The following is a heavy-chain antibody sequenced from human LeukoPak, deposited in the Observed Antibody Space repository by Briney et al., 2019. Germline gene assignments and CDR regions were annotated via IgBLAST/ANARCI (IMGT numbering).Heavy chain of an antibody. CDR3: TRVGYIDEGIDY. CDR1: GFTFTNAW. V-gene: IGHV3-7*04. D-gene: IGHD5-24*01. CDR2: IKQDGSKK. Sequence: GGSLRLSCAASGFTFTNAWMNWVRQAPGKGLEWVANIKQDGSKKSYVDSVKGRFTISRDNAKNSLYLQMNSLRAEDTAIYYCTRVGYIDEGIDYWGQGTLVTVSS. J-gene: IGHJ4*02.